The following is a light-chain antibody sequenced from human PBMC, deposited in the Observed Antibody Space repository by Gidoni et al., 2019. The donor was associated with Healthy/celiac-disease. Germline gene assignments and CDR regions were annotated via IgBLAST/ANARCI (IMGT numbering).Light chain of an antibody. CDR1: QGISSY. V-gene: IGKV1-9*01. CDR2: AAS. CDR3: QQLNSYPPCS. Sequence: DLQLTQSPSFLSASVGDRVTITCRASQGISSYLAWYQQKPGKAPKLLIYAASTLQSGVPSRFSGSGSGTEFTLTISSLQPEDFATYYCQQLNSYPPCSFGQGTKLEIK. J-gene: IGKJ2*04.